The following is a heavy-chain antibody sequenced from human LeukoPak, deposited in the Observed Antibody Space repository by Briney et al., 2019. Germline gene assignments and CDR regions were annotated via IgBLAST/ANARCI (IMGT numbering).Heavy chain of an antibody. CDR2: IYYGGS. V-gene: IGHV4-39*07. D-gene: IGHD1-26*01. Sequence: KPSETLSLTCAVSGGSISRSSYYWAWIRQPPGKGLEWVGTIYYGGSNGDPSLKGRITISLDTSKNQFSLKLNSVTAADTAVYYCARAGWELLSASFDPWGQGTLVIVSS. J-gene: IGHJ5*02. CDR3: ARAGWELLSASFDP. CDR1: GGSISRSSYY.